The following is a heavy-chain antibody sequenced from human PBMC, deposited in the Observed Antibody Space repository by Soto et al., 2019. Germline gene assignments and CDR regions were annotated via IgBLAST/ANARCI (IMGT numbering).Heavy chain of an antibody. Sequence: QVQLVQSGAEVKKHGASVKVSCKASGYTFTSYGISWVRQAPGQGLEWMGWISAYNGNTNYAQKLQGRVTMTADTSTSTGNMELRSLRSDDTAVYYCARDSIARREYYYYRDVWGKGITVTVSS. CDR3: ARDSIARREYYYYRDV. CDR1: GYTFTSYG. CDR2: ISAYNGNT. D-gene: IGHD1-26*01. J-gene: IGHJ6*03. V-gene: IGHV1-18*01.